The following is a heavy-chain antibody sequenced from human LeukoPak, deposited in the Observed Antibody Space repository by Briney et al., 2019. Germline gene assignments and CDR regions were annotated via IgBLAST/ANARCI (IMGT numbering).Heavy chain of an antibody. CDR3: ARGRVSSSTWYSTYYYYFYMDV. J-gene: IGHJ6*03. Sequence: PGGSLRLSCAASGFIFGSYGMSWVRQAPGKGLEWVSGISGSGGGTYYADSVKGRFTISRDNSKNTLYLQMNSLRAEDTAVYFCARGRVSSSTWYSTYYYYFYMDVWGKGTTVTVSS. D-gene: IGHD4-11*01. CDR1: GFIFGSYG. V-gene: IGHV3-23*01. CDR2: ISGSGGGT.